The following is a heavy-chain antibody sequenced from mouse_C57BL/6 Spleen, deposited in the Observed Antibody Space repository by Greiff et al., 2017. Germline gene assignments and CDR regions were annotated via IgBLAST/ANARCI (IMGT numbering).Heavy chain of an antibody. CDR1: GYTFTSYW. Sequence: QVQLQQPGAELVKPGASVKLSCKASGYTFTSYWMHWVKQRPGQGLEWIGMIHPNSGSTNYNEKFKSKATLTVDKSSSSAYMQRSGLTSEDSSVYYCARGGYYCNYGGYFDVWGTGTTVTVSS. D-gene: IGHD2-1*01. CDR2: IHPNSGST. CDR3: ARGGYYCNYGGYFDV. J-gene: IGHJ1*03. V-gene: IGHV1-64*01.